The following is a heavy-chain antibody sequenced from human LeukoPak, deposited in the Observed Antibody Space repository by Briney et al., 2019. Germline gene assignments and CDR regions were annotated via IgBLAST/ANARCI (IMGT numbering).Heavy chain of an antibody. J-gene: IGHJ4*02. Sequence: SETLSLTCAVYGGSFSGHYWSWIRQPPGRVLEWIGEFNPRGSTNYNPSLKSRVTISVDTSKNQFSLKLSSVTAADTAVYYCARGPPHRYFDWLLSTSLDFWGQGTLVTVSS. CDR3: ARGPPHRYFDWLLSTSLDF. V-gene: IGHV4-34*01. CDR2: FNPRGST. CDR1: GGSFSGHY. D-gene: IGHD3-9*01.